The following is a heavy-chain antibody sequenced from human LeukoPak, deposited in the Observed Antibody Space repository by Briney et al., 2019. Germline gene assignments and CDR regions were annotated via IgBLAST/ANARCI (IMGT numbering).Heavy chain of an antibody. Sequence: GGSLRLSRAASGFTLSSYSMNWVLQAPGKGLEWVSSISNDNTYIYYSDSVKGRFTISRDNSKSSLYLQMNDLRAEDTAVYYCARNDYTQNRGYCVDYWGQGTLVTVSS. J-gene: IGHJ4*02. D-gene: IGHD4-11*01. CDR1: GFTLSSYS. V-gene: IGHV3-21*01. CDR2: ISNDNTYI. CDR3: ARNDYTQNRGYCVDY.